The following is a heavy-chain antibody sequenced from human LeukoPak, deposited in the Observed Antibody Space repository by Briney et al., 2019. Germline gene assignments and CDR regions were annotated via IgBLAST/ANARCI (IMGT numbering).Heavy chain of an antibody. Sequence: GGSLRLSCAASGFTFSSYEMNWVRQAPGKGLEWVSSISSSSSYIYYADSVKGRFTISRDNAKNSLYLQMNSLRAEDTAVYYCARAIYDSSGPANDAFDIWGQGTMVTVSS. CDR3: ARAIYDSSGPANDAFDI. CDR2: ISSSSSYI. V-gene: IGHV3-21*01. CDR1: GFTFSSYE. J-gene: IGHJ3*02. D-gene: IGHD3-22*01.